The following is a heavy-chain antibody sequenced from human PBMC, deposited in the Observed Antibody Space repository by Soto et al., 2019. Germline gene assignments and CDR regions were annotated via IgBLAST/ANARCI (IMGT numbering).Heavy chain of an antibody. V-gene: IGHV3-33*01. CDR3: ASQYYVILTDYYDVINF. CDR1: GFTFSTYA. J-gene: IGHJ4*02. Sequence: QVQVVESGGGVVQSGRSLGLSCAASGFTFSTYAMHWVRQAPGKGLEWVAVIWYDGSHKYYADSVKGRFTISRDNSRNTLFLQINSLRAEDTAVYYCASQYYVILTDYYDVINFWGQGTLVTVSS. CDR2: IWYDGSHK. D-gene: IGHD3-9*01.